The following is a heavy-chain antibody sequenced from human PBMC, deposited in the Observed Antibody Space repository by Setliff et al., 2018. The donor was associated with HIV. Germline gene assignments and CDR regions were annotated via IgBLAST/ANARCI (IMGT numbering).Heavy chain of an antibody. D-gene: IGHD3-10*01. V-gene: IGHV4-31*03. CDR1: GGSISSGTYY. CDR3: AGGLNYYGSGSYLPLGY. J-gene: IGHJ4*02. CDR2: IYHSGTT. Sequence: PSETLSLTCTGSGGSISSGTYYWTWIRQHPGKGLEWIGYIYHSGTTYYNPSLKSRLTISIDTSKNQISLKLSSVTAADTAVYYCAGGLNYYGSGSYLPLGYWGQGTLVTVSS.